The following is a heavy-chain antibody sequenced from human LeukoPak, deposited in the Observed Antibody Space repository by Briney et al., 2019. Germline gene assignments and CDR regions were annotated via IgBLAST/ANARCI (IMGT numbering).Heavy chain of an antibody. CDR2: MNPNRGNT. D-gene: IGHD3-22*01. Sequence: ASVKVSCKASGYIFTSYDINWVRRATGQGLEWMGWMNPNRGNTGYAQNFQGRVTMTRNTSISTAYMELSSLRSEDTAVYYCARGYYDTNGYYYRLDFWGQGTLLTVSS. CDR3: ARGYYDTNGYYYRLDF. J-gene: IGHJ4*02. CDR1: GYIFTSYD. V-gene: IGHV1-8*01.